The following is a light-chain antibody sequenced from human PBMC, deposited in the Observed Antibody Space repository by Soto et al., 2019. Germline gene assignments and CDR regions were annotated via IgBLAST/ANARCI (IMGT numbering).Light chain of an antibody. CDR2: KAS. J-gene: IGKJ1*01. CDR1: QSISSW. CDR3: QQYNSYWT. Sequence: DIQRTQSPSTLSSSVGDRVTITCRASQSISSWLAWYQQKPGKAPKLLIYKASSLESGVPSRLSGSGSGTEFTLTISSLQPDDFATYYCQQYNSYWTFGQGTKVDIK. V-gene: IGKV1-5*03.